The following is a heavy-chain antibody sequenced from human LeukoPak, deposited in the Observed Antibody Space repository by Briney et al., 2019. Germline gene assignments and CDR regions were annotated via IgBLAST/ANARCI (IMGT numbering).Heavy chain of an antibody. J-gene: IGHJ4*02. CDR2: IDGGGGRT. D-gene: IGHD1-26*01. V-gene: IGHV3-23*01. CDR1: GFAFSSYA. CDR3: AKDPLYSGSYGW. Sequence: GSLRLSCTASGFAFSSYAMSWVRQAPGVGLEWVSAIDGGGGRTWHADSVRGRFTISRDNSKNTLFMQMNSQRAEDTAVYYCAKDPLYSGSYGWWGQGTLVTVSS.